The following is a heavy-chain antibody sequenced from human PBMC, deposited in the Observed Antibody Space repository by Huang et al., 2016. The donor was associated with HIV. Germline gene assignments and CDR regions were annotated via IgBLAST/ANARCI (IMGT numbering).Heavy chain of an antibody. CDR1: GFTFTDFA. CDR3: ARDGGGYYDSSGYLNAFDV. CDR2: ISDDGGKR. V-gene: IGHV3-30-3*01. D-gene: IGHD3-22*01. Sequence: QVQLVESGGGVVQPGRSLRLSCEASGFTFTDFALHGVRQGPGEGVEGVGMISDDGGKRYNRDSFKGRFTISREDSRNTLFLQMDSLRTEDTAEYYCARDGGGYYDSSGYLNAFDVWGQGTMVTVSS. J-gene: IGHJ3*01.